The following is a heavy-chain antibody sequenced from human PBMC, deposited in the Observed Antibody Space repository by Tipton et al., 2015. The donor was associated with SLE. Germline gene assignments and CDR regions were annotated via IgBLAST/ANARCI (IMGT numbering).Heavy chain of an antibody. V-gene: IGHV3-7*05. J-gene: IGHJ5*01. CDR2: INQDGSEI. Sequence: SLRLSCAASGFTFSGYWLNWVRQAPGKGPEWLANINQDGSEIYYADSVKGRFTISRDNNEKSLYLQMNSLTTEDTALYYCTRERDSGGNGGGFASWGQGPLVTVSS. CDR1: GFTFSGYW. D-gene: IGHD4-23*01. CDR3: TRERDSGGNGGGFAS.